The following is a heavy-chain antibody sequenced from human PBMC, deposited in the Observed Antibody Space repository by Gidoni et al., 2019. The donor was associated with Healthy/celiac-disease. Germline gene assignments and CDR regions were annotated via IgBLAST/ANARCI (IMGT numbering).Heavy chain of an antibody. D-gene: IGHD2-2*01. Sequence: QLQLQESGPGLVKPSETLSLTCTVSGGSISSSSYYWGWIRQPPGKGLEWIGSIYYSGSTYYNPSLKSRVTISVDTSKNQFSLKLSSVTAADTAVYYCARRKGSQPDIVVVPAAPGFDYWGQGTLVTVSS. CDR3: ARRKGSQPDIVVVPAAPGFDY. V-gene: IGHV4-39*01. J-gene: IGHJ4*02. CDR2: IYYSGST. CDR1: GGSISSSSYY.